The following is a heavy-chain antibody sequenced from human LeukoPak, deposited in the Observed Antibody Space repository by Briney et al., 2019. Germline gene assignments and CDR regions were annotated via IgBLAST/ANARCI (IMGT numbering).Heavy chain of an antibody. CDR3: ASGGSWRSSWYLFNY. J-gene: IGHJ4*02. CDR2: ISGSGGST. D-gene: IGHD6-13*01. Sequence: GGSLSFSCAASGFPFRSLPWSGAGKAQGRGWSWVQPISGSGGSTYYADSVKGRFTISRDNSKNTLYLQMNSLRAEDTAVYYCASGGSWRSSWYLFNYWGQGTLVTVSS. CDR1: GFPFRSLP. V-gene: IGHV3-23*01.